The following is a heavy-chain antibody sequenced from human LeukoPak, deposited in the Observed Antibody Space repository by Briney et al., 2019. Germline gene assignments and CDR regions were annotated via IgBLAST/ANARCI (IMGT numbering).Heavy chain of an antibody. CDR1: GYTFTSYG. J-gene: IGHJ6*02. D-gene: IGHD3-16*01. Sequence: GASVKVSRKASGYTFTSYGISWVRQAPGQGLEWMGWISAYNGNTNYAQKLQGRVTMTTDTSTSTAYMELRSLRSDDTAVYYCARDSTGERNFGTYYYYGMDVWGQGTTVTVSS. CDR3: ARDSTGERNFGTYYYYGMDV. CDR2: ISAYNGNT. V-gene: IGHV1-18*01.